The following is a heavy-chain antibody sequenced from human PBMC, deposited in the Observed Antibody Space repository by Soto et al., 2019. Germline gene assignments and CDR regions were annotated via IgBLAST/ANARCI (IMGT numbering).Heavy chain of an antibody. Sequence: SQTLSLTCAISGDSVSSNSVSWDLIRQSPSRGLEWLGRTYYRSKWYNDYAVSVKSRITINPDTSKNQFSLQLNSVTPEDTAVYYCARERGIAAAGDFDYWGQGTLVTVYS. CDR2: TYYRSKWYN. D-gene: IGHD6-13*01. CDR1: GDSVSSNSVS. CDR3: ARERGIAAAGDFDY. V-gene: IGHV6-1*01. J-gene: IGHJ4*02.